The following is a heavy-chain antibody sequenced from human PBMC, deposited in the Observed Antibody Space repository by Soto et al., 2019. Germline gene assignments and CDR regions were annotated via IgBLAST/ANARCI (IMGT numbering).Heavy chain of an antibody. CDR3: ARRGYSGYDQRFDY. Sequence: SETLSLTCTVSGGSISSYYWSWIRQPPGKGLEWIGYIYYSGSTNYNPSLKSRVTISVDTSKNQFSLKLSSVTAADTAVYYCARRGYSGYDQRFDYWGQGTLVTGSS. J-gene: IGHJ4*02. V-gene: IGHV4-59*01. CDR1: GGSISSYY. D-gene: IGHD5-12*01. CDR2: IYYSGST.